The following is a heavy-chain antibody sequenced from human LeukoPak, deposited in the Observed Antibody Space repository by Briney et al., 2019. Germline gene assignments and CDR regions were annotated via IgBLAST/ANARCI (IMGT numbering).Heavy chain of an antibody. CDR2: IIPIFGTA. V-gene: IGHV1-69*05. J-gene: IGHJ4*02. Sequence: AASVKVSCKASGGTFSSYAISWVRQAPGQGLEWMGGIIPIFGTANYAQKFQGRVTITTDESTSTAYMELSSLRSEDTAVYYCASYYYDSSGYYGGFDYWGQGTLVTVSS. CDR3: ASYYYDSSGYYGGFDY. CDR1: GGTFSSYA. D-gene: IGHD3-22*01.